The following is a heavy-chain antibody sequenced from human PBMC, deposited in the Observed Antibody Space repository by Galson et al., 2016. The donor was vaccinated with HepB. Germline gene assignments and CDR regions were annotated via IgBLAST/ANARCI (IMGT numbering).Heavy chain of an antibody. CDR2: IDTSGNT. CDR1: GGSISSGSYY. V-gene: IGHV4-61*02. Sequence: TLSLTCTVFGGSISSGSYYWSWIRQPAGKGLDWIGRIDTSGNTFYNPSLKSRVSISIDTSKNQFSLSLSSVTATDTAVYYCARSGSYFGGFDSWGQGTLVTVSS. J-gene: IGHJ4*02. CDR3: ARSGSYFGGFDS. D-gene: IGHD1-26*01.